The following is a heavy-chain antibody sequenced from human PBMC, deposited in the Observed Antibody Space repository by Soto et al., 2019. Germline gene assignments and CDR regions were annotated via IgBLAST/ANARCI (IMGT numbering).Heavy chain of an antibody. CDR2: IIPIFGTA. V-gene: IGHV1-69*06. J-gene: IGHJ6*02. D-gene: IGHD5-18*01. Sequence: SVKVSCKASGGTFSSYAISWVRQAPGQGLEWMGGIIPIFGTANYAQKFQGRVTITADKSTSTAYMELSSLRSEDTAVYYCARDPVRGYSYGFHGMDVWRQGTTVTVSS. CDR3: ARDPVRGYSYGFHGMDV. CDR1: GGTFSSYA.